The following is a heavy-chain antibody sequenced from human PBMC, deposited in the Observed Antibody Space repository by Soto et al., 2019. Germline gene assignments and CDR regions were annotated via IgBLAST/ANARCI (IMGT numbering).Heavy chain of an antibody. V-gene: IGHV3-30*18. CDR1: GFTFSSYG. J-gene: IGHJ1*01. Sequence: QVQLVESGGGVVHPGRSLRLSCAASGFTFSSYGMHWVRQAPGKGLEWVAVISYDGSNKYYADSVKGRFTISRDNSKNTLYLQMNSLRAEDTAVFYCAKSYSGLVVVTPPIDWGQGTLVTVSS. CDR2: ISYDGSNK. CDR3: AKSYSGLVVVTPPID. D-gene: IGHD2-21*02.